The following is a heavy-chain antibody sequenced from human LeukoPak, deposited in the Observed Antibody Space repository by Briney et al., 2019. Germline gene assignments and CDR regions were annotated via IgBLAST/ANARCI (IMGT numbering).Heavy chain of an antibody. Sequence: GGSLRLSCAASGFTFSDHYMSWIRQAPGKGLEWVSYISGTGSTIYSADSVKGRFTISRDNAKNSLYLQMNSLRAEDTAVYYCARDREWEHNGNGMDVWGQGTTVTVSS. J-gene: IGHJ6*02. D-gene: IGHD1-26*01. CDR3: ARDREWEHNGNGMDV. CDR2: ISGTGSTI. V-gene: IGHV3-11*01. CDR1: GFTFSDHY.